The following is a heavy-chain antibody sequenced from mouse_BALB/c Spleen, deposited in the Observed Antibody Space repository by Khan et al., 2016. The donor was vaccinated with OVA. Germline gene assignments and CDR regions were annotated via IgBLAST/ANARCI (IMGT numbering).Heavy chain of an antibody. CDR3: ARQKYYGYALDY. CDR2: ISYSGAT. J-gene: IGHJ4*01. D-gene: IGHD1-1*01. CDR1: GYSITSNYA. Sequence: EVQLQESGPSLVKPSQSLSLTCTVTGYSITSNYAWSWIRQFPGSKLEWMGYISYSGATNYNPSLKSRISVTRDTSENQFFLQLSSVTTEDTATYFCARQKYYGYALDYWGQGTSVTVSS. V-gene: IGHV3-2*02.